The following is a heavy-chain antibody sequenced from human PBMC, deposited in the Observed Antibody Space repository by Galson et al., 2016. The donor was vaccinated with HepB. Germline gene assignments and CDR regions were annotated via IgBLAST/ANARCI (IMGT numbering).Heavy chain of an antibody. D-gene: IGHD3-22*01. Sequence: SLRLSCAASGFTLDHYAMHWVRQAPGKGLEWVSGISWNSGSIGYADSVKGRFTISRDNAKNSLYLQMNSLRAGDTALYYCAKDSGAYYYDSSGYLRNAFDIWGQWTMVTVSS. CDR2: ISWNSGSI. CDR3: AKDSGAYYYDSSGYLRNAFDI. J-gene: IGHJ3*02. V-gene: IGHV3-9*01. CDR1: GFTLDHYA.